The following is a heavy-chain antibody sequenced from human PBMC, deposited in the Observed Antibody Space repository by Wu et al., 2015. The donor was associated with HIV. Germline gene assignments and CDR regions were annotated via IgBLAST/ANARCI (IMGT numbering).Heavy chain of an antibody. D-gene: IGHD3-22*01. CDR3: ARGRREYYYDSSGYYNDAFDI. Sequence: QVQLVQSGAEVKKPGSSVKVSCKASGGTFSSYAISWVRQAPGQGLEWMGRIIPIFGTANYAQKFQGRVTITADESTSTAYMELSSLRSEDTAVYYCARGRREYYYDSSGYYNDAFDIWGQGTMVTSLQ. CDR2: IIPIFGTA. J-gene: IGHJ3*02. CDR1: GGTFSSYA. V-gene: IGHV1-69*18.